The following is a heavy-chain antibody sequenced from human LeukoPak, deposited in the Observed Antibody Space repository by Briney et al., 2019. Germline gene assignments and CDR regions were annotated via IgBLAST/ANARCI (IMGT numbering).Heavy chain of an antibody. Sequence: GGSLRLSCAASGFTFSSYAMRWVRQATGKGRGWVAVISYDGSNKYYAASVKGRFTISRDNSKTTLYLQMNSLRAEDPAVYYCARDKSSSSLRYFDYWGQGTLVPVSS. V-gene: IGHV3-30-3*01. J-gene: IGHJ4*02. CDR1: GFTFSSYA. D-gene: IGHD6-6*01. CDR3: ARDKSSSSLRYFDY. CDR2: ISYDGSNK.